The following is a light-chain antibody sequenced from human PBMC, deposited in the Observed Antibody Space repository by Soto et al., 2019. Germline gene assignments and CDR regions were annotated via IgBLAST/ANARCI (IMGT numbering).Light chain of an antibody. CDR3: QQSYSTPWT. CDR2: AAS. V-gene: IGKV1-39*01. Sequence: IQLTQSPSSLSASVGDRVTITCWASQGISRSLAWYQQKPGTAPKLLIYAASSLQSGVPSRFSGSGSGTDFTLTISSLQPEDFTTYYCQQSYSTPWTFGQGTKVEIK. J-gene: IGKJ1*01. CDR1: QGISRS.